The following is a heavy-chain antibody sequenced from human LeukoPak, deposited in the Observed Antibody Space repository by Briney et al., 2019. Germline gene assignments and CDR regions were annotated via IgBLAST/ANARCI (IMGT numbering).Heavy chain of an antibody. CDR1: GFSVSIYS. CDR2: ISSSSSTI. V-gene: IGHV3-48*01. J-gene: IGHJ4*02. CDR3: ATWNWNPDY. Sequence: GGSLRLSCAASGFSVSIYSMNWVRQAPGKGLEWVSYISSSSSTILYADSVKGRFTISRDNAKNSLYLQMDSLRAEDTAVYYCATWNWNPDYWGQGTLVTVSS. D-gene: IGHD1-1*01.